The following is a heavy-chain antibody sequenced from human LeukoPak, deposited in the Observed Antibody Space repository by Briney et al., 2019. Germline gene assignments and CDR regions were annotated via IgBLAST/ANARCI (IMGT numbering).Heavy chain of an antibody. CDR3: ARLGSEFLSFDP. Sequence: PGGSLRLSCAASGFTFSSYEMNWVRQAPGKGLEWVSYISSSGSTIYYADSVKGRSTISRDNAKNSLYLQMNSLRAEDTAVYYCARLGSEFLSFDPWGQGTLVTVSS. CDR1: GFTFSSYE. V-gene: IGHV3-48*03. D-gene: IGHD3-16*01. J-gene: IGHJ5*02. CDR2: ISSSGSTI.